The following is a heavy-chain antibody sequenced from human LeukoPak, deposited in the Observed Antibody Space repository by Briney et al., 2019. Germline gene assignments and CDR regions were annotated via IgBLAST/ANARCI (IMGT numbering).Heavy chain of an antibody. CDR3: ARDRDMVRGVIHYYYYYGMDV. J-gene: IGHJ6*04. V-gene: IGHV1-69*06. D-gene: IGHD3-10*01. CDR2: IIPIFGTA. Sequence: ASVKVSCKASGGTFSSYAISWVRQAPGQGLEWMGGIIPIFGTANYAQKFQGRVTITADKSTSTAYMELSSLRSEETAVYYCARDRDMVRGVIHYYYYYGMDVWGKGTTVTVSS. CDR1: GGTFSSYA.